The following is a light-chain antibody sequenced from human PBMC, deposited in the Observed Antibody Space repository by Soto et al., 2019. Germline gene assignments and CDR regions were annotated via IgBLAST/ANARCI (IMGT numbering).Light chain of an antibody. CDR3: QQYAGSPIT. CDR2: GVF. CDR1: RDAYNGY. J-gene: IGKJ5*01. V-gene: IGKV3-20*01. Sequence: EIVLTQSPDTLSLSPGERATLSCRASRDAYNGYLAWYQQRPGQAPRLLIYGVFRRANGIPDRFSGSGFGTDFTLTITRLEPEDFALYYCQQYAGSPITFGQGTRLEIK.